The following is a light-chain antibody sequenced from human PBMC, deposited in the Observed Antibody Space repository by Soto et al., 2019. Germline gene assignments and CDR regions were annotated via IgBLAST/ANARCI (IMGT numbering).Light chain of an antibody. V-gene: IGLV1-47*02. CDR3: AAWDDSLSGYV. Sequence: QSVLTQPPSASGTPGQRVTISCSGSSSNIGANYVYWYQHLPGTAPKLLIHSNNQRPSGVPDRFSGSKSGTSASLAISGLRSDDEADYYCAAWDDSLSGYVFGTGTNFTVL. J-gene: IGLJ1*01. CDR1: SSNIGANY. CDR2: SNN.